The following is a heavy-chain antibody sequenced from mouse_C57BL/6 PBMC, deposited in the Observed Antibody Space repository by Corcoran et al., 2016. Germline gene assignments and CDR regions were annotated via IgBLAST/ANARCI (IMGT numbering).Heavy chain of an antibody. CDR2: IYHNNVGT. CDR1: GYTFTDSY. CDR3: GRSGDYDAHYYAMDC. V-gene: IGHV1-26*01. D-gene: IGHD2-4*01. Sequence: EVQLQQSGPELVKPGASVKISCKASGYTFTDSYMNWVKQSHGKSLEWIGDIYHNNVGTSYNQKFKGKATLTVDKSSSTAYMALRSLTSEDSAVYSCGRSGDYDAHYYAMDCWVLGTSATGSS. J-gene: IGHJ4*01.